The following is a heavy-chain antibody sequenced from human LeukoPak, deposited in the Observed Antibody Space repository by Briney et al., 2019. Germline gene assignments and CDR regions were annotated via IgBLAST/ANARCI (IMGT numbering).Heavy chain of an antibody. Sequence: SETLSLTCTVSGGSISSYYWSWIRQPPGKGLEWIGYIYYTGSTYFNPSLKSRVTMSVDTSKNQFSLKLNSVTAADTAVYYCARDYYGSGNTGWFDPWGQGALVTVSS. CDR3: ARDYYGSGNTGWFDP. CDR2: IYYTGST. CDR1: GGSISSYY. J-gene: IGHJ5*02. D-gene: IGHD3-10*01. V-gene: IGHV4-59*12.